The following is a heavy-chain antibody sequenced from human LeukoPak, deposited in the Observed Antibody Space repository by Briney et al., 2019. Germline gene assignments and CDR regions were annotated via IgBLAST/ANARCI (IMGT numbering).Heavy chain of an antibody. V-gene: IGHV3-21*01. J-gene: IGHJ4*02. D-gene: IGHD3-22*01. CDR1: RFTFSSYS. Sequence: PGGSLRLSCAASRFTFSSYSMIWVRQAPGKGLEWVSSISSSSSSIYYADSVKGRFTISRDNAKNSLYLQMNSLRAEDTAVYYCARASKYYYDSSGYPLDYWGQGTPVTVPS. CDR3: ARASKYYYDSSGYPLDY. CDR2: ISSSSSSI.